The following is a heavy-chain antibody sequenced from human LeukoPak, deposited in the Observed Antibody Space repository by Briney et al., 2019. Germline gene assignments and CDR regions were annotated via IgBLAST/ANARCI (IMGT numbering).Heavy chain of an antibody. J-gene: IGHJ4*02. CDR1: GFTFSSYG. Sequence: GRSLRLSCAASGFTFSSYGMHWVRQAPGKGLEWVAVIWYDGSNKYYADSVKGRFTISRDNSKNTLYLQMNSLRAEDTAVYYCARDFVRGVIMNYFDYWGRGTLVTVSS. D-gene: IGHD3-10*01. CDR3: ARDFVRGVIMNYFDY. CDR2: IWYDGSNK. V-gene: IGHV3-33*01.